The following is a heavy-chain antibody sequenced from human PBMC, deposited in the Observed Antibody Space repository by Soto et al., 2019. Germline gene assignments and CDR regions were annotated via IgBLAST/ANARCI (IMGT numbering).Heavy chain of an antibody. CDR2: ISYDGSNK. D-gene: IGHD6-13*01. CDR3: AKDKGQQLDYYYYYGMDV. Sequence: GGSLRLSCAASGFTFSSYGMHWVRQAPGKGLEWVAVISYDGSNKYYADSVKGRFTISRDNSKNTLYLQMNSLRAEDTAVYYCAKDKGQQLDYYYYYGMDVWGQATTVTVSS. CDR1: GFTFSSYG. V-gene: IGHV3-30*18. J-gene: IGHJ6*02.